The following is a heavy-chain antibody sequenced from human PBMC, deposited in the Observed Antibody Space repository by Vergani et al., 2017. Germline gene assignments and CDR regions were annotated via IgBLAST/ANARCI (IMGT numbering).Heavy chain of an antibody. D-gene: IGHD3/OR15-3a*01. Sequence: EVQLLESGGGLVQPGRSLRLSCTASGFTFGDYAMSWVRQAPGKGLEWVGFIRSKAYGGTTEYAASVKGRFTISRDDSKSIAYLQMNSLKTEDTAVYYCTRQGLAGGFDYWGQGTLVTVSS. V-gene: IGHV3-49*04. CDR1: GFTFGDYA. CDR2: IRSKAYGGTT. CDR3: TRQGLAGGFDY. J-gene: IGHJ4*02.